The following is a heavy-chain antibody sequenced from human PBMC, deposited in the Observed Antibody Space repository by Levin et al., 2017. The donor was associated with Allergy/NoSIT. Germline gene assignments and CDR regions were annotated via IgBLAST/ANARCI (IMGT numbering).Heavy chain of an antibody. Sequence: SETLSLTCAVSGGSISSSNWWSWVRQPPGKGLEWIGEIYHSGSTNYNPSLKSRVPISVDKSKNQFSLKLSSVTAADTAVYYCATSSLFGELLGAFDIWGQGTMVTVSS. J-gene: IGHJ3*02. CDR2: IYHSGST. CDR1: GGSISSSNW. D-gene: IGHD3-10*02. V-gene: IGHV4-4*02. CDR3: ATSSLFGELLGAFDI.